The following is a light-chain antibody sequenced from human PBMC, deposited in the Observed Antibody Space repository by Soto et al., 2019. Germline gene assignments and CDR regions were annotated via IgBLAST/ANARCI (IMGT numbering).Light chain of an antibody. Sequence: DIQMTQSPSTLSASVGDGVTITCGASQSISNRLAWYQQRPGKAPKYLIYDASTLDSGAPSRFSGSGSGTEFTLSISSLQPDDFATYYCQQYNSYSRTFGQGTKVDI. CDR2: DAS. CDR1: QSISNR. CDR3: QQYNSYSRT. J-gene: IGKJ1*01. V-gene: IGKV1-5*01.